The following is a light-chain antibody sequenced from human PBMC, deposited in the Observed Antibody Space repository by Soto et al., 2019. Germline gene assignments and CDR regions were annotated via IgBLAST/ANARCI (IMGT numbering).Light chain of an antibody. Sequence: DIQMTQSPSTLSASVGDRVTITCRASQSISSWLAWYQHKPGKAPNLLIYKASSLESGVPSRFSGSGSGTEVTLTVSSLQPDDLATYYCQQYDSYPLAFGGGTKVEIK. CDR1: QSISSW. J-gene: IGKJ4*01. CDR2: KAS. CDR3: QQYDSYPLA. V-gene: IGKV1-5*03.